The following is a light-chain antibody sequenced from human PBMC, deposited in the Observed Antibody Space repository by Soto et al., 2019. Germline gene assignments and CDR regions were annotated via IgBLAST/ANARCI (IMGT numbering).Light chain of an antibody. J-gene: IGLJ1*01. CDR1: SSNIGSDT. CDR2: SNN. CDR3: AAWDDSLNGYV. V-gene: IGLV1-44*01. Sequence: QSALTQPPSASGTPGQRVTISCSGSSSNIGSDTVNWYQQLPGTAPRLLIYSNNQRPSGVPDRFSASKSGTSASLAISGLQSEDEADYYCAAWDDSLNGYVFGTGTKVTV.